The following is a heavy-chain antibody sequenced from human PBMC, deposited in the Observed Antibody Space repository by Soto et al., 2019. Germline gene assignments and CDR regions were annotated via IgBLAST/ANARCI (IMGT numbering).Heavy chain of an antibody. D-gene: IGHD6-19*01. CDR1: GYTFTSYD. Sequence: QVQLVQSGAEVKKPGASVKVSCKASGYTFTSYDINWVRQATGQGLEWMGWMNPNSGNTGYAQKFQCIVTMTRNTSISTAYMELSSLRSEDTAVYYCARGESLLAVADIWGQGTLVTVSS. CDR2: MNPNSGNT. J-gene: IGHJ3*02. CDR3: ARGESLLAVADI. V-gene: IGHV1-8*01.